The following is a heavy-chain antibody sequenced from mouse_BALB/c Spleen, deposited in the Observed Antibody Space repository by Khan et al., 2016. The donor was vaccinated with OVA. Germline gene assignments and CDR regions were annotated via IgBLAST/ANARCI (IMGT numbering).Heavy chain of an antibody. CDR2: IYPGSGST. D-gene: IGHD1-1*01. CDR3: ARSGYGSLGY. CDR1: GYTFTDYI. V-gene: IGHV1-77*01. J-gene: IGHJ2*01. Sequence: VQLQESGPVLVKPGASVKMSCKASGYTFTDYIINWVRQRTGQGLEWIGQIYPGSGSTYYTEKFKGKATLTADTSSNTAYMQLRSLTSEDSAVYFCARSGYGSLGYWGQGTTLTVSS.